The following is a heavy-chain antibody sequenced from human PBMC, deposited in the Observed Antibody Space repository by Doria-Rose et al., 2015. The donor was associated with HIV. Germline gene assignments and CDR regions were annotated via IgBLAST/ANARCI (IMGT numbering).Heavy chain of an antibody. D-gene: IGHD6-13*01. V-gene: IGHV2-26*01. Sequence: QVTLKESGPVLVKPTETLTLTCTVSGVSLSSPGMGVSWIRQPPGKALEWLANIFSDDVRSYKSSLKSRLTISRSTSKSKVVLTMTDMDPVDTATYYCARIKSSRWYHKYYYDFWGQGTLVIVSA. CDR3: ARIKSSRWYHKYYYDF. CDR2: IFSDDVR. CDR1: GVSLSSPGMG. J-gene: IGHJ4*02.